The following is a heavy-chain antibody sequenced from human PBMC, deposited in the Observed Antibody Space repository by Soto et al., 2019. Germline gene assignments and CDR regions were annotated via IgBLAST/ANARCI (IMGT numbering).Heavy chain of an antibody. J-gene: IGHJ4*02. V-gene: IGHV1-69*01. CDR1: GGTFSSYA. CDR2: IIPIFDTT. D-gene: IGHD3-10*01. Sequence: QVQLVQSGAEVKKPGSSVKVSCKAPGGTFSSYAISWVRQAPGQGLEWMGGIIPIFDTTNYAQKFQGRVTITADGSTSTAYMELSSPRSEDTAVYYCARTNYYGSGSYSDFDYWGQGTLVTVSS. CDR3: ARTNYYGSGSYSDFDY.